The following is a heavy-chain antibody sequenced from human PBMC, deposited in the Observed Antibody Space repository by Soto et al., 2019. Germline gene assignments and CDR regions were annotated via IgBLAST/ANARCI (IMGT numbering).Heavy chain of an antibody. D-gene: IGHD3-16*01. CDR1: GFSFSSYA. CDR3: LSEKALWVSPDDGAVDT. J-gene: IGHJ3*02. Sequence: EVQLLESGGGLVQPGGSLRLSCAASGFSFSSYAMSWVRQAPGKGLEWVSGLSGSGDIRFYTDSVKGRFTISRANSKNTLYLQMNSRSVEDTALYFYLSEKALWVSPDDGAVDTWGQGTMVTVSS. CDR2: LSGSGDIR. V-gene: IGHV3-23*01.